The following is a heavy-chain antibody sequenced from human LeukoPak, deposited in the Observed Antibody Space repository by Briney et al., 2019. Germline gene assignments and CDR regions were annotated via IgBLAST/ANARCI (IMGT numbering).Heavy chain of an antibody. CDR2: IKQDGSEN. D-gene: IGHD2-2*01. CDR3: ARSHIVVLPAAIYDAFDN. Sequence: PGGSLRLSCAASGFTFSRYWMSWVRQAPGKGLEWVSNIKQDGSENYYVDSVKGRFTISRDNAKNSLYLQMNSLRAEDTAVYLCARSHIVVLPAAIYDAFDNWGQGTMVTVSS. V-gene: IGHV3-7*01. J-gene: IGHJ3*02. CDR1: GFTFSRYW.